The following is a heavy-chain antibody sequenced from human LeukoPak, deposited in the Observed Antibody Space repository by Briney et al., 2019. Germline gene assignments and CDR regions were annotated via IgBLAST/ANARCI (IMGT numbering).Heavy chain of an antibody. V-gene: IGHV4-59*08. CDR3: ARHLIVAATAWFDP. D-gene: IGHD1-26*01. Sequence: SETLSLTCTVSGXSISSYYWSWIRQPPGKGLEWIGYIFYSGSTNYNPSLKSRVTISVDTSKNQFSLNLSSVTAADTAVYYCARHLIVAATAWFDPWGQGTLVTVSS. CDR2: IFYSGST. CDR1: GXSISSYY. J-gene: IGHJ5*02.